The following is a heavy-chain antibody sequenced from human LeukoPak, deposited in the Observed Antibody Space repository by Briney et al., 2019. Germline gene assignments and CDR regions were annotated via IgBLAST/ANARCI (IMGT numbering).Heavy chain of an antibody. CDR2: IFPDGRT. CDR3: ARDHDSSGFDAFDI. J-gene: IGHJ3*02. Sequence: GGSLRPSCAASGLTVTDNYFSWVRQAPGKGLEWVSVIFPDGRTYHADSVKGRFTISRDNAKNSLYLQMNSLRAEDTAVYYCARDHDSSGFDAFDIWGQGTMVTVSS. CDR1: GLTVTDNY. V-gene: IGHV3-53*01. D-gene: IGHD3-22*01.